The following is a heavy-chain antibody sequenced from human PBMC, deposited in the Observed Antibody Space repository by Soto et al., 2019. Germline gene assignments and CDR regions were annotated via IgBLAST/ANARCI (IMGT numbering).Heavy chain of an antibody. D-gene: IGHD2-8*01. CDR1: GVTFSSYS. Sequence: GGSLRLSCAASGVTFSSYSMNWVRQAPGKGLEWVSYISSRSSTIYYADNVKGRFTISRDNAKNSPYLQMNSLRAEDTAVYYCARENHLIGDTVLITYLDYWGQGSLVTVSS. V-gene: IGHV3-48*01. CDR2: ISSRSSTI. CDR3: ARENHLIGDTVLITYLDY. J-gene: IGHJ4*02.